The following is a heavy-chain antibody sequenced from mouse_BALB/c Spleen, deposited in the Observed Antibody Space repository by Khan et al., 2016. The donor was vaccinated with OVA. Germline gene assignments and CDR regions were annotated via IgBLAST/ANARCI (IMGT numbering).Heavy chain of an antibody. CDR2: IYPGTDNS. D-gene: IGHD1-1*02. J-gene: IGHJ2*01. V-gene: IGHV1S132*01. CDR3: AREGAWYHFDH. CDR1: GYIFTSYW. Sequence: QVRLQQSGAELVRPGASVKLSCKTSGYIFTSYWIHWIKQRSGQGLEWIARIYPGTDNSYYNEKFKDKATLTADKSSSTAYMQLSSLKSEDSDVYFCAREGAWYHFDHWGQGTTLTVSS.